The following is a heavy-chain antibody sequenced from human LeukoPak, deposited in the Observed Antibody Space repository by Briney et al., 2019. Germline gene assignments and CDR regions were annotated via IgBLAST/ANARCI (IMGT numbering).Heavy chain of an antibody. D-gene: IGHD3-9*01. V-gene: IGHV3-33*01. Sequence: GGSLRLSCAASGFTFSSYGMHWVRQAPGKGLEWVAVIWYDGSNKYYADSVKGRFTISRDNPKNTLYLQMNSLRAEDTAVYYCARDKSLAGYPWFDPWGQGTLVTVSS. J-gene: IGHJ5*02. CDR3: ARDKSLAGYPWFDP. CDR2: IWYDGSNK. CDR1: GFTFSSYG.